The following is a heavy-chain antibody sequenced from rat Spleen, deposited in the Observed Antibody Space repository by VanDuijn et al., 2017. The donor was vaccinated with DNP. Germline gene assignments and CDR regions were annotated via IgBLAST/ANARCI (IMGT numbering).Heavy chain of an antibody. J-gene: IGHJ1*01. CDR3: ATRNPWYWYFDF. CDR2: IGSDGYAP. V-gene: IGHV5-27*01. Sequence: EVQLVESGGGLVQPGRSLKLSCAASGFSFSYYYMAWVRQAPTKGLEWVAYIGSDGYAPYYRDSVKGRFTISRDNAKSTLYLQTDSLRSEYTATYYCATRNPWYWYFDFWGPGTMVTVSS. D-gene: IGHD3-4*01. CDR1: GFSFSYYY.